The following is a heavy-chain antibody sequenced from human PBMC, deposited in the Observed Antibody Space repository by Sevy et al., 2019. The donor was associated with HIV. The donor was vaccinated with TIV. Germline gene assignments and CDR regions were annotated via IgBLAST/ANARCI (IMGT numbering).Heavy chain of an antibody. Sequence: ASVKVSCKASGFTFTSSAVQWVRQARGQRLEWIGWIVVGSGNTNYAQKFQERVTITREMSTSTAYMELSSLRSEDTAVYYCAAVGGFFGDFDYWGQGTLVTVSS. CDR3: AAVGGFFGDFDY. J-gene: IGHJ4*02. CDR1: GFTFTSSA. D-gene: IGHD3-16*01. CDR2: IVVGSGNT. V-gene: IGHV1-58*01.